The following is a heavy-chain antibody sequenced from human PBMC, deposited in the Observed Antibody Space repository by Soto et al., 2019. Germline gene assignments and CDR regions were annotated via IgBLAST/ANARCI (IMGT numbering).Heavy chain of an antibody. V-gene: IGHV3-15*01. J-gene: IGHJ6*03. D-gene: IGHD4-17*01. CDR2: IKSKTDGGTT. Sequence: EVQLVESGGGLVKPGGSLRLSCAASGFTFSNAWMSWVRQAPGKGLEWVGRIKSKTDGGTTDYAAPVKGRFTISRDDSKNTLSLQMNSLKTEDTAVYYCTTVPAPPFPDMTTYYYYMDVWGKGTTVTVSS. CDR1: GFTFSNAW. CDR3: TTVPAPPFPDMTTYYYYMDV.